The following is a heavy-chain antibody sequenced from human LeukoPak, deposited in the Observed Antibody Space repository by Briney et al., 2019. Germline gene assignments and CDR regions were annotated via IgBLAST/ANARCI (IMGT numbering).Heavy chain of an antibody. J-gene: IGHJ4*02. Sequence: PSETLSLTCAVYGGSFSGYYWSWIRQPPGKGLEWIGEINHSGSTNYNPSLKSRVTISVDTSKNQFSLKLSSVTAADTAVYYCVRVELTVDYWGQGTLVTVSS. D-gene: IGHD4/OR15-4a*01. CDR2: INHSGST. CDR1: GGSFSGYY. CDR3: VRVELTVDY. V-gene: IGHV4-34*01.